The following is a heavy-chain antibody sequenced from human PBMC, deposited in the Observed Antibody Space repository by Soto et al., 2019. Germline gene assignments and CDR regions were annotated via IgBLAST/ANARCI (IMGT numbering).Heavy chain of an antibody. J-gene: IGHJ4*02. V-gene: IGHV3-11*01. Sequence: QVQLVDSGGSLIKPGGSLRLSCADSGFTFSDYSMSWIRQAPGKGLEWVSYISGSGTTMYYADSVKGRFTISRDNAKKTLYLQMNSLRAEDTAVYYCATDYIAATDTVFDSWGQGTLVTVSS. D-gene: IGHD6-13*01. CDR1: GFTFSDYS. CDR2: ISGSGTTM. CDR3: ATDYIAATDTVFDS.